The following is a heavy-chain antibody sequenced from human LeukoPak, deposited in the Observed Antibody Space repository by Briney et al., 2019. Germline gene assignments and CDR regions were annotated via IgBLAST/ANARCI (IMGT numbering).Heavy chain of an antibody. J-gene: IGHJ4*02. CDR2: VKQDGSEK. CDR3: AKGGSAYFDF. CDR1: GFTFSNFW. Sequence: GGSLRLSCEASGFTFSNFWMSWVRQTPGKGLEWVANVKQDGSEKYYVASVKGRFTISRDNAKNSVYLEMNSLRAEDTAVYYCAKGGSAYFDFAGQGTLVTVSS. D-gene: IGHD5-12*01. V-gene: IGHV3-7*05.